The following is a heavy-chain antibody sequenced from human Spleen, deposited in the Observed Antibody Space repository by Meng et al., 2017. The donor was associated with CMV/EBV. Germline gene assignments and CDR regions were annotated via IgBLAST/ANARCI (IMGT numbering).Heavy chain of an antibody. CDR3: ARDRYCSSPNCYALWYFDY. J-gene: IGHJ4*02. CDR1: GYTFTSYG. CDR2: ISAYNGIT. V-gene: IGHV1-18*01. D-gene: IGHD2-2*01. Sequence: ASVKVSCKASGYTFTSYGISWVRQAPGQGLEWMGWISAYNGITNYAQKLQGRVTMTTDTSTSTAYMELRSLRSDDTAVYYCARDRYCSSPNCYALWYFDYWGQGTLVTVSS.